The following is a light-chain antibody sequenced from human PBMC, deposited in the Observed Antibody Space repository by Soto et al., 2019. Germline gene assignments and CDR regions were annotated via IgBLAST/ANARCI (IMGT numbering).Light chain of an antibody. Sequence: DIQLTQSPSFLSASVGDRLTITCRARQAIRSSLAWYQQKPGKAPNLLIDTVSTLQSGVPSRFSGSRSGTEFTLTISSLQPEECATYDCQQFKSSPFTGGGGTKVEI. CDR3: QQFKSSPFT. CDR1: QAIRSS. V-gene: IGKV1-9*01. J-gene: IGKJ4*02. CDR2: TVS.